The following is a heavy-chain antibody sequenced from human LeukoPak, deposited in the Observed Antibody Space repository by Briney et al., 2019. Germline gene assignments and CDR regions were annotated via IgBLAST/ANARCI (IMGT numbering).Heavy chain of an antibody. J-gene: IGHJ6*02. V-gene: IGHV4-59*01. Sequence: SETLSLTCTVSGGSISSYYWSWIRQPPGKGLEWIGYIYYSGSTNYNPSLKSRVTISVDTSKNQFSLKLSSVTAADTAVYYCARDRLLWFGDQTYYYYGMDVWGQGTTVTVSS. CDR3: ARDRLLWFGDQTYYYYGMDV. CDR1: GGSISSYY. CDR2: IYYSGST. D-gene: IGHD3-10*01.